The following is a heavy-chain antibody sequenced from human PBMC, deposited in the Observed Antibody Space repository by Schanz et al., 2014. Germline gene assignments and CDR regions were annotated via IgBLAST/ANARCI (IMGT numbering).Heavy chain of an antibody. CDR3: ARVHIATYRYNSPWAFDI. V-gene: IGHV1-18*01. D-gene: IGHD3-16*02. Sequence: QVQLVQSGAEVKKPGSSVKVSCKASGGTFSSSTLTWVRQAPGQGLEWMGRINAHTGNTQYAQKFQGRVNMTRDTVTTTVHLDLTTLRTDDTAIYYCARVHIATYRYNSPWAFDIWGQGTRVTVSS. CDR2: INAHTGNT. CDR1: GGTFSSST. J-gene: IGHJ3*02.